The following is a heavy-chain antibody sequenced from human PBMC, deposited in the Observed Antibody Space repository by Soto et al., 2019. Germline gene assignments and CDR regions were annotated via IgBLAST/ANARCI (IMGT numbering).Heavy chain of an antibody. D-gene: IGHD1-26*01. CDR1: GGTFSSYA. Sequence: ASVKVSCKASGGTFSSYAISWVRQAPGQGLEWMGGIIPIFGTANYAQKFQGRVTITADESTSTAYMELSSLRSEDTAVYYCARSGSYLYYFDYWGQGTLVTVSS. CDR2: IIPIFGTA. V-gene: IGHV1-69*13. J-gene: IGHJ4*02. CDR3: ARSGSYLYYFDY.